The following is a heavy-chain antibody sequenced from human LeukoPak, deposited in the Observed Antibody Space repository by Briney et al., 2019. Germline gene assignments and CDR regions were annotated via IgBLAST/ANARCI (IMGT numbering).Heavy chain of an antibody. J-gene: IGHJ3*02. V-gene: IGHV4-61*02. Sequence: SETLSLTCTVSGGSISSSSDYWGWIRQPAGKGLEWIGRIYTSGSTNYNPSLKSRVTISVDTSKNQFSLKLSSVTAADTAVYYCARRGRTYYYGPYAFDIWGQGTMVTVSS. D-gene: IGHD3-10*01. CDR1: GGSISSSSDY. CDR3: ARRGRTYYYGPYAFDI. CDR2: IYTSGST.